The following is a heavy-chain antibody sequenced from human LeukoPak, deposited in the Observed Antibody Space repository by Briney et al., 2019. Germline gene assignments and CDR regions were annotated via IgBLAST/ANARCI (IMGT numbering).Heavy chain of an antibody. J-gene: IGHJ4*02. CDR3: ARRPRWLQFYSSGIGYYFDY. V-gene: IGHV4-39*07. CDR2: INHSGST. D-gene: IGHD5-24*01. Sequence: SETLSLTCTVSGASISSGSYYWSWIRQPPGKGLEWIGEINHSGSTNYNPSLKSRVTISVDTSKNQFSLKLSSVTAADTAVYYCARRPRWLQFYSSGIGYYFDYWGQGTLVTVSS. CDR1: GASISSGSYY.